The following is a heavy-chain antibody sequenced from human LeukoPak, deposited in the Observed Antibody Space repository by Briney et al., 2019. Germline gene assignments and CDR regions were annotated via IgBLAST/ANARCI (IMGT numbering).Heavy chain of an antibody. CDR2: VSGSGRST. J-gene: IGHJ4*02. D-gene: IGHD2-15*01. Sequence: GGPLGFSLAAPEFTFRNSPMAWFRQPPGKGLGWVSAVSGSGRSTYYADSVQGRFTISRDNGKNSLFLQMNSLRVEDAAVYYCARIGSNDFDLWGQGTLVTVSS. V-gene: IGHV3-23*01. CDR1: EFTFRNSP. CDR3: ARIGSNDFDL.